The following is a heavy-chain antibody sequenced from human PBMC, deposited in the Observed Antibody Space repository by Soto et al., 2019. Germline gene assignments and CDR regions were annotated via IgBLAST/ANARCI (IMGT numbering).Heavy chain of an antibody. V-gene: IGHV3-7*03. J-gene: IGHJ4*02. D-gene: IGHD6-6*01. CDR3: ARDFVRYSSSPASFDY. CDR2: IKQDGSEK. CDR1: GFTFSSYW. Sequence: GGSLRLSCAASGFTFSSYWMSLVRQAPGKGLEWVANIKQDGSEKYYVDSVKGRFTISRDNAKNSLYLQMNSLRAEDTAVYYCARDFVRYSSSPASFDYWGQGTLVTVSS.